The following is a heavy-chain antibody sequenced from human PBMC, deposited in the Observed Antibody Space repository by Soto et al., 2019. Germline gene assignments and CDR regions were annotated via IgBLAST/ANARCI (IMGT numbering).Heavy chain of an antibody. CDR2: ISYDGSNK. CDR1: GFTFSSYG. CDR3: AKDMGESGWYGYYYYGMDV. Sequence: GGSLRLSCAASGFTFSSYGMHWVRQAPGKGLEWVAVISYDGSNKYYADSVKGRFTISRDNSKNTLYLQMNSLRAEDTAVYYCAKDMGESGWYGYYYYGMDVWGQGTTVTVSS. D-gene: IGHD6-19*01. V-gene: IGHV3-30*18. J-gene: IGHJ6*02.